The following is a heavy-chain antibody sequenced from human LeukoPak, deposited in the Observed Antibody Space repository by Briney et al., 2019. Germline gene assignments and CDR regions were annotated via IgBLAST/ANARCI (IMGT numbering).Heavy chain of an antibody. V-gene: IGHV1-2*06. CDR3: ARAHQYYDFWSGFGYYGMDV. Sequence: ASVKVSCKASGGTFSSYAISWVRQAPGQGLEWMGRINPNSGGTNYAQKFQGRVTMTRDTSISTAYMELSRLRSDDTAVYYCARAHQYYDFWSGFGYYGMDVWGQGTTVTVFS. J-gene: IGHJ6*02. D-gene: IGHD3-3*01. CDR2: INPNSGGT. CDR1: GGTFSSYA.